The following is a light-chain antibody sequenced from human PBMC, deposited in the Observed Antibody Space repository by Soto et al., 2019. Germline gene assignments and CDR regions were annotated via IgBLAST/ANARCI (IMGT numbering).Light chain of an antibody. J-gene: IGKJ4*01. V-gene: IGKV3-11*01. CDR3: QQRAVWPLG. Sequence: EVVLTQSPAILSLSPGETATLSCRAGQPIRNDLGWYQQRPGQAPRLLIYGASNRATGIPDRFSGSGSGTDFTLTITRLAPEDFAISYCQQRAVWPLGFGGGT. CDR1: QPIRND. CDR2: GAS.